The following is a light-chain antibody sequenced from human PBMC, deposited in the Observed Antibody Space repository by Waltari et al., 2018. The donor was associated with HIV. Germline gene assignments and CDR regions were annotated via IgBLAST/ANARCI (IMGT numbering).Light chain of an antibody. CDR1: DSYIGSYNY. CDR3: SSYPGRDIRVV. V-gene: IGLV2-8*01. J-gene: IGLJ2*01. Sequence: QSALTHPPSASGSPGQSVTISCTGSDSYIGSYNYVSWYHQHQGKAPKLMIYEVNKRPSGGPDRFSGAKSGSVASLTVSGLQADDEADYYCSSYPGRDIRVVFGGGTKLTVL. CDR2: EVN.